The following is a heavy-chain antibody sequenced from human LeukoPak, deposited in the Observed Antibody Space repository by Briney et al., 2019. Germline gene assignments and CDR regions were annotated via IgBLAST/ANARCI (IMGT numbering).Heavy chain of an antibody. D-gene: IGHD1-26*01. CDR3: ARDTVGATDY. V-gene: IGHV3-49*04. CDR1: GFNFGDYA. J-gene: IGHJ4*02. CDR2: IRSKANGETR. Sequence: PGGSLRLSCEASGFNFGDYAMSWVRQAPGKGLEWVGLIRSKANGETREYAASVKGRFTISRDDSYSIAYLQMNSLRAEDTALYYCARDTVGATDYWGQGTLVTVSS.